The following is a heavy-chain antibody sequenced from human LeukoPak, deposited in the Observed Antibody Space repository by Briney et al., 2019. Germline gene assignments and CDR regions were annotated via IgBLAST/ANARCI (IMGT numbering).Heavy chain of an antibody. CDR3: ARGDGYHLY. CDR1: GGSISTYY. D-gene: IGHD5-24*01. J-gene: IGHJ4*02. V-gene: IGHV4-4*07. CDR2: MYTSGTT. Sequence: PSETLSLTCTVSGGSISTYYWSWVRQPAGKGLEWIGRMYTSGTTKYNPSLKSRVTMSVDTSNNQFSLKVSSVTAADTAVYYCARGDGYHLYWGQGTLVTVSS.